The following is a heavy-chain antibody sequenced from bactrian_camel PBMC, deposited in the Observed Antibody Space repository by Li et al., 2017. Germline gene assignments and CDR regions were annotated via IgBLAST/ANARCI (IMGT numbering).Heavy chain of an antibody. Sequence: HVQLMESGGGSVQSGGSLRLSCAVSGWDVRYHCVGWFRQAPGKGLEWLSSIGVDGSTYYGDSVKGRFTTSRDNGKNVLYLQLNSATTEDAAMYYCAKHGGWYGLWKWEYNYWGQGTQVTVS. CDR3: AKHGGWYGLWKWEYNY. CDR1: GWDVRYHC. CDR2: IGVDGST. J-gene: IGHJ4*01. D-gene: IGHD6*01. V-gene: IGHV3S9*01.